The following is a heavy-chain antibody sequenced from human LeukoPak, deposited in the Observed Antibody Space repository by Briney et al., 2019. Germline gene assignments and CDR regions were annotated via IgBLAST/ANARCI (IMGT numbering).Heavy chain of an antibody. D-gene: IGHD3-3*01. Sequence: ASVKVSCKASGGTFSSYAISWVRQAPGQGLEWMGGIIPIFGTANYAQKFQGRVTITADESTSTAYMELSSLRSEDTAVYYCARDTPLTIFGVVPRAAYYMDVWGKGTTVTASS. CDR3: ARDTPLTIFGVVPRAAYYMDV. V-gene: IGHV1-69*13. CDR1: GGTFSSYA. J-gene: IGHJ6*03. CDR2: IIPIFGTA.